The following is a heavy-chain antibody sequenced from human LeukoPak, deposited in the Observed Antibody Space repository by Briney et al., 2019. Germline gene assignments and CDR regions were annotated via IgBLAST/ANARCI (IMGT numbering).Heavy chain of an antibody. CDR1: SDSINNYY. CDR3: AREGGFYRPLDY. V-gene: IGHV4-59*01. J-gene: IGHJ4*02. CDR2: VFYSGTT. Sequence: SETLSLTCTVSSDSINNYYWSWIRQPPGKGLEWIGYVFYSGTTNYNPSLKSRVAISIDTSKNQFSLKLSSVTAADTAVYYCAREGGFYRPLDYSGPGTLVIVSS. D-gene: IGHD2/OR15-2a*01.